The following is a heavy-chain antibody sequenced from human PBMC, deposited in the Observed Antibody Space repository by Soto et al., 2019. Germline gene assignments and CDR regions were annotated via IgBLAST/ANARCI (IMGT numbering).Heavy chain of an antibody. CDR3: ASSTVVRGLGMDV. J-gene: IGHJ6*02. V-gene: IGHV4-34*01. CDR1: GGSFSGYY. CDR2: INHSGST. D-gene: IGHD4-17*01. Sequence: PSETLSLTRAVYGGSFSGYYWSWVRQPPGKGLEWIGEINHSGSTNYNPSLKSRVTISVDTSKNQFSLKLSSVTAADTAVYYCASSTVVRGLGMDVWGQGTTVTVSS.